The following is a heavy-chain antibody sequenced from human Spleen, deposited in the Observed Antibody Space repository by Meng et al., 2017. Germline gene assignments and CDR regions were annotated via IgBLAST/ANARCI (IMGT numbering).Heavy chain of an antibody. CDR1: GFTFSSYG. CDR3: ARSHFLQSPLDY. D-gene: IGHD2/OR15-2a*01. Sequence: VQLVESGGGLVQPGGSLRLSCAASGFTFSSYGMHWVRQAPGKGLEWVAVISYDGSNKYYADSVKGRFTISRDNAKNTLFLQMNSLRAEDTAVYYCARSHFLQSPLDYWGQGTLVTVSS. V-gene: IGHV3-30*03. J-gene: IGHJ4*02. CDR2: ISYDGSNK.